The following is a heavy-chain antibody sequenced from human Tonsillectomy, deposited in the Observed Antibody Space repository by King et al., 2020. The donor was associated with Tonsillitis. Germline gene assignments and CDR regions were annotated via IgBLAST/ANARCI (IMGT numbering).Heavy chain of an antibody. CDR2: ISAYNGNT. J-gene: IGHJ3*02. CDR1: GYTFPTYA. CDR3: ARGPDWANVYCGGDCYWGAFDI. Sequence: VQLVESGGEVKKPGASVKVACKASGYTFPTYAISWVRQAPGQGLEWMGWISAYNGNTNYAQKLQGRVTMTTDTSTSTAYMELRSLRSDDTAVYYCARGPDWANVYCGGDCYWGAFDIWGQGTMVTVSS. V-gene: IGHV1-18*01. D-gene: IGHD2-21*01.